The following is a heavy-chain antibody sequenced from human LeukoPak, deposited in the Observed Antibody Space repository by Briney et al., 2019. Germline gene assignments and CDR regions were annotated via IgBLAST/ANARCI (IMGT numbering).Heavy chain of an antibody. Sequence: GASVKVSCKASGYTFTSYDINWVRQATGQGLEWMGWMNPNSGNTGYAQKFQGRVTMTRDTSISTAYMELSRLRSDDTAVYYCARDHMVVADPHYYYYMDVWGKGTTVTVPS. CDR3: ARDHMVVADPHYYYYMDV. V-gene: IGHV1-8*01. CDR2: MNPNSGNT. CDR1: GYTFTSYD. J-gene: IGHJ6*03. D-gene: IGHD5-12*01.